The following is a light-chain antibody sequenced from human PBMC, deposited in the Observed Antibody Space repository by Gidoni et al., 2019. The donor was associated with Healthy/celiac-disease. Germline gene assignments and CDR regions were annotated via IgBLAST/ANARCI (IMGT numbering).Light chain of an antibody. Sequence: DIVRTQSPLSLPFTPGEPASISCRSSQSLLHSNGYNYLDWYLQKPGQSLQLLIYLGSNRDSGVHDRFSGRGSGTDFKLKISIVEAEDVGVYYCMQALQEWTFGQGTKVEIK. J-gene: IGKJ1*01. CDR2: LGS. CDR3: MQALQEWT. V-gene: IGKV2-28*01. CDR1: QSLLHSNGYNY.